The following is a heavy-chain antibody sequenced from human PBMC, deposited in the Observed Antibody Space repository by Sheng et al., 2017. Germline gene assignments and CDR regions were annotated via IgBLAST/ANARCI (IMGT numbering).Heavy chain of an antibody. J-gene: IGHJ4*02. CDR1: TYSISNGYY. D-gene: IGHD1-26*01. CDR3: ARVNSGIYCDF. V-gene: IGHV4-38-2*02. CDR2: IYHSGST. Sequence: QVQLQESGPGLVKPSETLSLTCTVSTYSISNGYYWGWIRQPPGKGLEWIGNIYHSGSTDYNPSLKSRVTISVDTSNNQFFLRLSSVTAADTAMYYCARVNSGIYCDFWGQGTLVTVSS.